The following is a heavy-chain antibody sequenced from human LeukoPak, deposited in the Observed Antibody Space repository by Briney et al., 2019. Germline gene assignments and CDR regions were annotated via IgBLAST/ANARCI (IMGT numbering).Heavy chain of an antibody. CDR1: GGSISSYY. Sequence: AETVSHTCTVSGGSISSYYWSWIRQPPGKGLEWIGYIYYRGHTNYNPSLKSRVTISVDTSKNQFSLKLSSVTAADTAVYYCARGYSYGAPLRYWGQGTLLTVSS. J-gene: IGHJ4*02. D-gene: IGHD5-18*01. CDR3: ARGYSYGAPLRY. CDR2: IYYRGHT. V-gene: IGHV4-59*01.